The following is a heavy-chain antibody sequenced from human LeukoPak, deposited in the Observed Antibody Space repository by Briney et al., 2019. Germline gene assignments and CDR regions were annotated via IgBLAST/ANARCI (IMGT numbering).Heavy chain of an antibody. CDR3: ARVGAGGPRRALDV. CDR1: GYSIISDYF. Sequence: TSETLSLTCTVSGYSIISDYFWGWIRQPPGKGLEWIGTIYHSGSTYYSPSLKSRVTVSVDTSKNEFSLKLSSVTAADTAVYFCARVGAGGPRRALDVWGQGTMVTVSS. D-gene: IGHD6-13*01. V-gene: IGHV4-38-2*02. J-gene: IGHJ3*01. CDR2: IYHSGST.